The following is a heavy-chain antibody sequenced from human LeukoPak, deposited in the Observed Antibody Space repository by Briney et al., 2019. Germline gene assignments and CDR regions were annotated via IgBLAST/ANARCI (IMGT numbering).Heavy chain of an antibody. J-gene: IGHJ4*02. CDR1: GGSISSYY. D-gene: IGHD6-19*01. CDR2: IYYSGST. Sequence: KTSETLSLTCTVSGGSISSYYWSWIRQPPGKGLEWIGYIYYSGSTNYNPSLKSRVTISVDTSKNQFSLKLSSVTAADTAVYYCARQLPTSGWPFDYWGQGTLVTVSS. CDR3: ARQLPTSGWPFDY. V-gene: IGHV4-59*08.